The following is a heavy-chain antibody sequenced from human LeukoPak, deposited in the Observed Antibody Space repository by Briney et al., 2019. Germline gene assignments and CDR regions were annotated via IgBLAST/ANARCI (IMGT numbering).Heavy chain of an antibody. D-gene: IGHD3-3*01. CDR1: GGNFNNYA. V-gene: IGHV1-69*04. J-gene: IGHJ4*02. Sequence: SVKVSCKASGGNFNNYAINWVRQAPGQGLEWMGRIIPFLAIINNAQKFQGRLTLTADKSTSTAYMELSSLRSEDTAVYYCARTTPVLRFLEWSHWGQGTLVTVSS. CDR3: ARTTPVLRFLEWSH. CDR2: IIPFLAII.